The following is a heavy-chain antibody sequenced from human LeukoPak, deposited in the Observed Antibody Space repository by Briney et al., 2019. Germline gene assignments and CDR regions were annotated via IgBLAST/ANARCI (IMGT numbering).Heavy chain of an antibody. Sequence: GGSLRLSCAASGFTFSTYNMNWFRQAPGKGLEWVSAISSSSSYIYYADSVKGRFTISRDNAKNSLYLQMNSLRAEDTAIYYCARDDVRAAAGTLNFEYWGQGTLVTVSS. V-gene: IGHV3-21*01. CDR1: GFTFSTYN. D-gene: IGHD6-13*01. CDR3: ARDDVRAAAGTLNFEY. J-gene: IGHJ4*02. CDR2: ISSSSSYI.